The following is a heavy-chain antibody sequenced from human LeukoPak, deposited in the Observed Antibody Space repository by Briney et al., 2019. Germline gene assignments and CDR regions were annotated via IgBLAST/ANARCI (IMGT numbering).Heavy chain of an antibody. CDR1: GYTFTGYG. J-gene: IGHJ4*02. V-gene: IGHV1-18*01. CDR3: ARDGHTAMVMFGY. D-gene: IGHD5-18*01. Sequence: ASVNVSCKASGYTFTGYGISWVRQAPGQGLEWMGWISAYNGNTNYAQKLHGRVTMTTDTSTTTAYMEVRSLRSDDKAVYYCARDGHTAMVMFGYWGQGTLVTVSS. CDR2: ISAYNGNT.